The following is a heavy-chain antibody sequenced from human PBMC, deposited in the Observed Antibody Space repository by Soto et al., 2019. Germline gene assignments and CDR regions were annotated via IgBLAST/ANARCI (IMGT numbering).Heavy chain of an antibody. J-gene: IGHJ4*02. D-gene: IGHD6-25*01. V-gene: IGHV4-34*01. CDR3: ARVGTPRPFDY. CDR1: GESFNDYY. Sequence: QVQLQQWGAGLLRPSETLSLTCAVYGESFNDYYWNWMRQPPGKGLEWIGEINHSGSTNYNPSLQSRVTISVDPSKNQFSLRLNSVTAADTALYYCARVGTPRPFDYWGQGTLVTVSS. CDR2: INHSGST.